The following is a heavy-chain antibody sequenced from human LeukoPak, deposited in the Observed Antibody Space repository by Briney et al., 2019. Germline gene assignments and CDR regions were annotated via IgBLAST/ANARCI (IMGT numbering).Heavy chain of an antibody. D-gene: IGHD5-24*01. J-gene: IGHJ6*03. Sequence: PSETLSLTCTVSGGSISSYYWSWIRQPPGKGLEWIGYIYTSGSTNYNPSLKSRVTISVDTSKNQFSLKLSSVTAADTAVYYCATDRRRDGYNAYYYYYMDVWGKGTKVTVSS. V-gene: IGHV4-4*09. CDR3: ATDRRRDGYNAYYYYYMDV. CDR2: IYTSGST. CDR1: GGSISSYY.